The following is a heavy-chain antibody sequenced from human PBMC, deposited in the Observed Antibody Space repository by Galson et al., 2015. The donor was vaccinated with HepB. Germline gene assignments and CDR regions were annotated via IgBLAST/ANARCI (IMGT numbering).Heavy chain of an antibody. CDR1: GFTFSSYA. Sequence: SLRLSCAASGFTFSSYAMNWARQAPGKGLEWVAVISYDGTNKYYADSVKGRFTISRGNTKNTLYLQMDSLRVEDTAVYYCARDGAAGDYRSDAFDIWGQGTMVTVSS. D-gene: IGHD4-17*01. J-gene: IGHJ3*02. CDR2: ISYDGTNK. CDR3: ARDGAAGDYRSDAFDI. V-gene: IGHV3-30-3*01.